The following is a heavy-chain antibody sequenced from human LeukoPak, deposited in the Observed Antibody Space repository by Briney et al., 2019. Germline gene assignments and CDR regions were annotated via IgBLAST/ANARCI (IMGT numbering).Heavy chain of an antibody. CDR1: GFTFSSYA. D-gene: IGHD2-15*01. CDR2: ISYDGSNK. V-gene: IGHV3-30-3*01. CDR3: ARVVVARTADY. Sequence: GGSLRLSCAASGFTFSSYAMHWVRQAPGKGLEWVAVISYDGSNKYYADSVKGRFTISRDNAKNSLYLQMNSLRAEDTAVYYCARVVVARTADYWGQGTLVTVSS. J-gene: IGHJ4*02.